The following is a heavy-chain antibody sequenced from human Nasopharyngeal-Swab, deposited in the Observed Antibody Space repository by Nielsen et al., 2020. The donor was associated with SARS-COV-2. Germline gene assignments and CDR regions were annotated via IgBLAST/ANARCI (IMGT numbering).Heavy chain of an antibody. CDR2: MSYDGTNT. V-gene: IGHV3-30*04. CDR1: GFTFSSYV. Sequence: GESLKISCAASGFTFSSYVIHWVRQVPGKGLEWVAFMSYDGTNTYYADSVKGRFTISRDNSKNTVYLQMNSLRADDTAVYYCARIRSSGWYPFDLDYWGQGTLVTVSS. D-gene: IGHD6-19*01. J-gene: IGHJ4*02. CDR3: ARIRSSGWYPFDLDY.